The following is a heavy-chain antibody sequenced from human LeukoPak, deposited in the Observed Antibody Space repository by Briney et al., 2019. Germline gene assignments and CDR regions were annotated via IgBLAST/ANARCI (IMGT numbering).Heavy chain of an antibody. D-gene: IGHD3-9*01. CDR3: ARGFDGPNAFDI. Sequence: SETLSLTCTVSGGSFTPYYWSWIRQPPGKGLEWIGHISYSGSTNYNPSLKSRVTVSIDTSKNQVSLKLSSMTAADTAVYYCARGFDGPNAFDIWGQGTMVTVSS. CDR1: GGSFTPYY. J-gene: IGHJ3*02. V-gene: IGHV4-59*01. CDR2: ISYSGST.